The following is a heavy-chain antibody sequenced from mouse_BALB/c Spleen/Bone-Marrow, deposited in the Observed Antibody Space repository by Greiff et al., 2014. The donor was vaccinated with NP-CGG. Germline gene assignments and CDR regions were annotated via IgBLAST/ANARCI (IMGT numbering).Heavy chain of an antibody. CDR3: AREGDGAY. CDR2: ISDGGSYT. D-gene: IGHD3-3*01. J-gene: IGHJ3*01. V-gene: IGHV5-4*02. Sequence: DVKLVESGGGLVKPGGSLKPSCAASGFTFSDYYMYWVRQTPEKRLEWVATISDGGSYTYYPDSVKGRFTISRDNAKNNLYLQMSSLKSEDTAMYYCAREGDGAYWGQGTLVTVSA. CDR1: GFTFSDYY.